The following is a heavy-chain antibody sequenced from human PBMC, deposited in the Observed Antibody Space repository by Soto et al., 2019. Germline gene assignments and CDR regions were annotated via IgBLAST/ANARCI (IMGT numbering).Heavy chain of an antibody. CDR3: ARDVHYYGSGSYRGHAFDI. CDR1: GFTFSSYS. V-gene: IGHV3-21*01. CDR2: ISSSSSYI. D-gene: IGHD3-10*01. Sequence: GGSLRLSCAASGFTFSSYSMNWVRQAPGKGLEWVSSISSSSSYIYYADSVKGRFTISRDNAKNSLYLQMNSLRAEDTVVYYCARDVHYYGSGSYRGHAFDIWGQGTMVTVSS. J-gene: IGHJ3*02.